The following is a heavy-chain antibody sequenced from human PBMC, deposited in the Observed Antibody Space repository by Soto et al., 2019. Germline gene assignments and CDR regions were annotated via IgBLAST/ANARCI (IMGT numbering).Heavy chain of an antibody. Sequence: AASVKVSCKVSGYTLTELSMHWVRQAPGKGLEWMGGFDPEDGETIYAQKFQGRVTMTEDTSTDTAYMELSSLRSKDTAVYYCATASYSSSWYGGWFDPWGQGTLVTVSS. D-gene: IGHD6-13*01. CDR3: ATASYSSSWYGGWFDP. V-gene: IGHV1-24*01. CDR2: FDPEDGET. J-gene: IGHJ5*02. CDR1: GYTLTELS.